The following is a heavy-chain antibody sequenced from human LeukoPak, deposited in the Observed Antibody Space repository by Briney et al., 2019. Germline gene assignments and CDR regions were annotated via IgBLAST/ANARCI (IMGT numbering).Heavy chain of an antibody. D-gene: IGHD4-11*01. J-gene: IGHJ4*02. Sequence: PGGSLRLSCTTSGFTFSHYAMHWVRQAPGKGLEWVAVIWNDGSDKYYGDSVKGRFTISRDNSKKTVYLQLSSLRVEDTDVYYCAKDAERGFDFSNSLQSWGQGTLVTVSS. CDR2: IWNDGSDK. CDR3: AKDAERGFDFSNSLQS. CDR1: GFTFSHYA. V-gene: IGHV3-33*06.